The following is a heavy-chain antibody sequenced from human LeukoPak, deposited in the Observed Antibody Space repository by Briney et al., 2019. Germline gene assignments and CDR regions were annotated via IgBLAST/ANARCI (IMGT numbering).Heavy chain of an antibody. CDR3: ATLPAAEIY. D-gene: IGHD2-2*01. V-gene: IGHV1-24*01. CDR2: FDPEDGET. CDR1: GYTLTELS. J-gene: IGHJ4*02. Sequence: ASVKVSCKVSGYTLTELSMHWVRQAPGKGLEWMGGFDPEDGETIYAQKFQGRVTMTGDTSTDTAYMELSSLRSEDTAVYYCATLPAAEIYWGQGTLVTVSS.